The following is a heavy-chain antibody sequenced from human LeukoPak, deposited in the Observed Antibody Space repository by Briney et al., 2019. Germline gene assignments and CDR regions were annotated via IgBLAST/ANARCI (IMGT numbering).Heavy chain of an antibody. Sequence: GVLRLSCVASGFTFSSYSMNWVRQAPGKGLEWVSYISSSSNTIYYADSVKGRFTISRDNAKNSLYLQMNSLRAEDTAVYYCARDSITIFGVVNYWGQGALVTVSS. D-gene: IGHD3-3*01. CDR1: GFTFSSYS. CDR3: ARDSITIFGVVNY. J-gene: IGHJ4*02. V-gene: IGHV3-48*01. CDR2: ISSSSNTI.